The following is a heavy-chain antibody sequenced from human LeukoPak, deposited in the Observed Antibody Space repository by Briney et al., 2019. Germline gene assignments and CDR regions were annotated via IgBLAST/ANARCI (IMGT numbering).Heavy chain of an antibody. Sequence: ASVKVSCKASGGTFSSYAISWVRQAPGQGLEWMGWINPSSGGTNYPQKFQGRVTMTRDASISTAYMELSSLRSDDAAVYYCARVKNFYDSSGSLDYWGQGTLVTVSS. D-gene: IGHD3-22*01. CDR2: INPSSGGT. J-gene: IGHJ4*02. CDR3: ARVKNFYDSSGSLDY. CDR1: GGTFSSYA. V-gene: IGHV1-2*02.